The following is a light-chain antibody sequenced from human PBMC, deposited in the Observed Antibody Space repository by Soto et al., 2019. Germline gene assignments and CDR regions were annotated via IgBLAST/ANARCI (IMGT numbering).Light chain of an antibody. V-gene: IGLV2-14*03. CDR1: SSDVGGYNY. J-gene: IGLJ2*01. CDR3: NSYTSSSVVV. Sequence: QSALTQHASVSGSPGQSITISCTGTSSDVGGYNYVSWYQQHPGKVPKLIIYDVTVRPSGVSTRFSGSKSGTTASLTISGLQAEDEADYFCNSYTSSSVVVFGGGTKVTVL. CDR2: DVT.